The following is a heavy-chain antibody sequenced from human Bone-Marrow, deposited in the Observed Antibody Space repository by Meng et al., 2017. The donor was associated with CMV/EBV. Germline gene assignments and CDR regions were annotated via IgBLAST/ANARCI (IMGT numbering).Heavy chain of an antibody. CDR3: AREGLWSGWTREYGMDV. CDR2: INHSGST. J-gene: IGHJ6*02. D-gene: IGHD3-3*01. V-gene: IGHV4-34*01. Sequence: SQTLSLTCAVYGGSFSGYYWSWIRQPPGKGLEWIGEINHSGSTNYNPSLKSRVTISVDTSKNQFSLKLSSVTAADTAVYYCAREGLWSGWTREYGMDVWGQGTTVTV. CDR1: GGSFSGYY.